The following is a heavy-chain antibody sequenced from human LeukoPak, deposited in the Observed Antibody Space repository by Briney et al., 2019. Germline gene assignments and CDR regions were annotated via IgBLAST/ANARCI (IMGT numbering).Heavy chain of an antibody. CDR3: AREVGDDYYGSGSYYNHF. V-gene: IGHV4-39*02. Sequence: SETLSLTCTVSGGSLSSSSYYWGWIRQPPGKGLEWIGRIYYSGSTYYNPSLKSRVTISVDTSKNQFSLKLSSVTAADTAVYYCAREVGDDYYGSGSYYNHFWGQGTLVTVSS. D-gene: IGHD3-10*01. CDR2: IYYSGST. CDR1: GGSLSSSSYY. J-gene: IGHJ4*02.